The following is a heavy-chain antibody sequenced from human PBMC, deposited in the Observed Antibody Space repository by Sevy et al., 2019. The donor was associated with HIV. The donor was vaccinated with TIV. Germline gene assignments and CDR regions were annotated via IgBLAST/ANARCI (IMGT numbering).Heavy chain of an antibody. D-gene: IGHD6-19*01. V-gene: IGHV1-8*01. Sequence: ASVKVSCKASGYTFTSYDINWVRQATGQGLEWMGWMNPNSGNTGYAQKFQGRVTMTRNTSISTAYMELSSLRSEDTAVYYCARLGKDRTFYRSGSDAFDIWGQGTMVTVSS. CDR2: MNPNSGNT. J-gene: IGHJ3*02. CDR3: ARLGKDRTFYRSGSDAFDI. CDR1: GYTFTSYD.